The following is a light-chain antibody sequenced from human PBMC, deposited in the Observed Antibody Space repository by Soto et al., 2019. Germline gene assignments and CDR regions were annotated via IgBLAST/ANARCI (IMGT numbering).Light chain of an antibody. J-gene: IGKJ5*01. CDR2: GAF. V-gene: IGKV3-20*01. Sequence: EIVFTQSPGTLSLSPGERATFSCRASQSVSSNYLAWYQQKPGQAPRLLIYGAFKSATGNPDRFSGSGSGTDFTLTISRMEPEDFAVYYCQQYGTSTTFGQGTRLEIK. CDR1: QSVSSNY. CDR3: QQYGTSTT.